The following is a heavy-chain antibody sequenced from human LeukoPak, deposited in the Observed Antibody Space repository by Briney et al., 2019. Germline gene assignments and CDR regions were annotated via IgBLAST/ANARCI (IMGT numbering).Heavy chain of an antibody. CDR2: ISGSGGST. CDR3: AKDPYSSSWKVWFDP. D-gene: IGHD6-13*01. Sequence: GGSLRLSCAASGFTFSSYAMSWVRQAPGKGLEWVSAISGSGGSTYYADSVKGRFTISRDNSKNTLYLQMNSLRAEDTAVYCCAKDPYSSSWKVWFDPWGQGTLVTVSS. V-gene: IGHV3-23*01. CDR1: GFTFSSYA. J-gene: IGHJ5*02.